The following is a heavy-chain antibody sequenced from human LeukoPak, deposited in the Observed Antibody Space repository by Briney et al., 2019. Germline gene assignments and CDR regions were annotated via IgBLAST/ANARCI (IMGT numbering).Heavy chain of an antibody. CDR1: GFTFSSYA. V-gene: IGHV3-23*01. Sequence: GGSLRLSCAASGFTFSSYAMSWVRQAPGKGLEWVSAIFGSGAITYYADSVKGRFTISRGNSKNTLYLQMNSLRAEDTAVYYCAKVGATAYDYWGQGTLVTGSS. CDR3: AKVGATAYDY. D-gene: IGHD1-26*01. J-gene: IGHJ4*02. CDR2: IFGSGAIT.